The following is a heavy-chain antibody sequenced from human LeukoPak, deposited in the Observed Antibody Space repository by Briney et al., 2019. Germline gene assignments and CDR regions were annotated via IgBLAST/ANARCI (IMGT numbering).Heavy chain of an antibody. CDR1: GYTFTSYY. Sequence: ASVKVSCKASGYTFTSYYMHWVRQAPGQRLEWMGIINPSGGSTSYAQKFQGRVTMTRDTFTSTVYMELSSLRSEDTAVYYCARGDIVLMVYANEGPYYFDYWGQGTLVTVSS. J-gene: IGHJ4*02. V-gene: IGHV1-46*01. D-gene: IGHD2-8*01. CDR2: INPSGGST. CDR3: ARGDIVLMVYANEGPYYFDY.